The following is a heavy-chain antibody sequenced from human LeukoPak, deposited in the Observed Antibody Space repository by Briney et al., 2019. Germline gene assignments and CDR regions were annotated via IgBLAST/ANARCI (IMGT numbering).Heavy chain of an antibody. Sequence: ASVKVSCKASGYTFTGYYMHWVRQAPGQGLEWMGRINPNSGGTNYAQKFQGRVTMTRDTSISTAYMELSSLRSEDTAVYYCARRRSGKGGKNIVVVPAAITVARSGAFDIWGQGTMVTVSS. CDR3: ARRRSGKGGKNIVVVPAAITVARSGAFDI. D-gene: IGHD2-2*02. V-gene: IGHV1-2*06. J-gene: IGHJ3*02. CDR2: INPNSGGT. CDR1: GYTFTGYY.